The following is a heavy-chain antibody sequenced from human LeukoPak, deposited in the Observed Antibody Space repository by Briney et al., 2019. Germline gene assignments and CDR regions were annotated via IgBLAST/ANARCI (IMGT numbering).Heavy chain of an antibody. J-gene: IGHJ4*02. CDR2: ISDSGGST. V-gene: IGHV3-23*01. CDR1: GFTFSSYV. Sequence: PGGSLRLSCAASGFTFSSYVMGWVRQAPGKGLEWVSAISDSGGSTYYADSVKGRFTISRDNAKNTLYLQMNSLRAEDTAVYYCARPGVGDSSGYYPLGYWGQGTLVTVSS. CDR3: ARPGVGDSSGYYPLGY. D-gene: IGHD3-22*01.